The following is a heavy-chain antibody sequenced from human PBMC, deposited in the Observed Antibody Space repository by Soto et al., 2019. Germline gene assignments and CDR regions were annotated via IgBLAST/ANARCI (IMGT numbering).Heavy chain of an antibody. V-gene: IGHV4-38-2*02. CDR1: GYSISSGYY. J-gene: IGHJ3*02. D-gene: IGHD3-22*01. CDR3: AGHYYDSSGYSTFGAFDI. CDR2: IYHSGST. Sequence: SETLSLTCTVSGYSISSGYYWGWIRQPPGKGLEWIGSIYHSGSTYYNPSLKSRVTISVDTSKNQFSLKLSSLTAADTAVYYCAGHYYDSSGYSTFGAFDIWGQGTMVTVSS.